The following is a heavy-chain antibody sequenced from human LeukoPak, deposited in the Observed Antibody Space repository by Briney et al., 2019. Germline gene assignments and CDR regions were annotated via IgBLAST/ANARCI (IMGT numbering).Heavy chain of an antibody. CDR3: ARLVPHYYYGLDL. V-gene: IGHV4-31*03. CDR1: GGSISSGGYY. CDR2: IYHSGST. Sequence: SETLSLTCTVSGGSISSGGYYWSWIRQHPGKGLEWIGYIYHSGSTYYNPSLKSRVTISVDTSKNEFSLKLSSVTAADTAVYYFARLVPHYYYGLDLWGQGTTVTVSS. J-gene: IGHJ6*02. D-gene: IGHD6-6*01.